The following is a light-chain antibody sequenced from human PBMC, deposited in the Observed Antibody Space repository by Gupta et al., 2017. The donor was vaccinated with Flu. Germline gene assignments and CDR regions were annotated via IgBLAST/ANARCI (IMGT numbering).Light chain of an antibody. J-gene: IGLJ3*02. CDR3: CSYAGSATFV. CDR2: DVT. Sequence: QSALTQPRSVSGSPGQSVTISCTGTSNDIGGYDYVSWYQQHPGQDPKLMIYDVTERPSGVPDRFSGSKSDNTASLTISGLQAEDEANYYCCSYAGSATFVFGGGTKLTVL. V-gene: IGLV2-11*01. CDR1: SNDIGGYDY.